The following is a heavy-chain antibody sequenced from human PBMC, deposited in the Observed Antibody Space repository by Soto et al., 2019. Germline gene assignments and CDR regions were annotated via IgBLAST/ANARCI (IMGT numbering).Heavy chain of an antibody. V-gene: IGHV3-11*01. CDR3: ASKQLLLGDGFDI. CDR1: VFTFSDYY. CDR2: ISSTSSTI. D-gene: IGHD2-2*01. Sequence: GGALRLSCAASVFTFSDYYMSWIRQAPGKGLEWVSYISSTSSTIYYADSVKGRFTISRDNAKNSLYLQMNSLRAEDTAVYYCASKQLLLGDGFDIWGQGTMVTVSS. J-gene: IGHJ3*02.